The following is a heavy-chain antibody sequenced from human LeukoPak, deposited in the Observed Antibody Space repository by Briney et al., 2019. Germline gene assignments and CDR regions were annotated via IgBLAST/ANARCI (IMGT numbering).Heavy chain of an antibody. CDR1: GFTFSSYG. CDR3: AKDRSSCSGGSCCPRFDY. J-gene: IGHJ4*02. D-gene: IGHD2-15*01. Sequence: GRSLRLSCAASGFTFSSYGIHWVRQAPGKGLEWVALISYDGSNEYYADSVKGRFTISRDNSKNTLYLQMNSLRAEDTAVYYCAKDRSSCSGGSCCPRFDYWGQGTLVTVSS. V-gene: IGHV3-30*18. CDR2: ISYDGSNE.